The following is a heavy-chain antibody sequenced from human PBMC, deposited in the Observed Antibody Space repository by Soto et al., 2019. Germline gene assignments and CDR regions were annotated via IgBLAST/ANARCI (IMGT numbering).Heavy chain of an antibody. CDR3: ARHVTIFGVVSGGLDP. CDR1: GYSFTSYW. D-gene: IGHD3-3*01. Sequence: PGESLKISCKGSGYSFTSYWISWVRQMPGKGLEWMGRIDPSDSYTNYSPSFQGHVTISADKSISTAYLQWSSLKASDTAMYYCARHVTIFGVVSGGLDPWGQGTLVTVSS. J-gene: IGHJ5*02. CDR2: IDPSDSYT. V-gene: IGHV5-10-1*01.